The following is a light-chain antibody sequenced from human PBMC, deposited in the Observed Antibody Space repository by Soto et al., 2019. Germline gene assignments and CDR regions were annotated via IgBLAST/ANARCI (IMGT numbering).Light chain of an antibody. CDR2: DTS. V-gene: IGLV7-46*01. CDR3: LLSYSNSRV. J-gene: IGLJ3*02. CDR1: TETVTSGHY. Sequence: QAVVTQEPSLTVSPGGTVTLTCASSTETVTSGHYPYWLQQKPGQARTTLIYDTSKKHSWTPARFSGSLLGGKAALTLSGAQPEDEADYYCLLSYSNSRVFGGGTKVTVL.